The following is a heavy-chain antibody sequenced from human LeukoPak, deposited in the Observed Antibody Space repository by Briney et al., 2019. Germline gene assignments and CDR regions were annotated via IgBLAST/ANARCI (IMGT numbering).Heavy chain of an antibody. J-gene: IGHJ4*02. CDR1: GGTFSSYA. CDR3: ARGLAEHYYDSSGY. Sequence: SVNVSCKASGGTFSSYAISWVRQAPGQGLEWMGGIIPIFGTANYAQKFQGRVTITADESTSTAYMELSSLRSEDTAVYYCARGLAEHYYDSSGYWGQGTLVTVSS. D-gene: IGHD3-22*01. V-gene: IGHV1-69*13. CDR2: IIPIFGTA.